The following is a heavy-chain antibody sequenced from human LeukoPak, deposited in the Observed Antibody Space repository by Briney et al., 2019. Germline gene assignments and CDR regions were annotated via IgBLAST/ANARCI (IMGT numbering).Heavy chain of an antibody. CDR2: IYPDDSRI. CDR1: GYNFPKSW. Sequence: GESLKISCKASGYNFPKSWIGWVRQMPGKGLEWMAIIYPDDSRIKCSPSFQGQVTISADRSINTAYLQWSSLRASDTAMYYCARPDYFASHDWGQGTLVTVSS. CDR3: ARPDYFASHD. D-gene: IGHD2/OR15-2a*01. V-gene: IGHV5-51*01. J-gene: IGHJ4*02.